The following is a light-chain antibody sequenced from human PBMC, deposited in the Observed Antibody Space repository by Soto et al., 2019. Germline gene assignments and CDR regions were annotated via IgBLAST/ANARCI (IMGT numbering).Light chain of an antibody. J-gene: IGKJ1*01. CDR1: QSLAHSNGHSY. Sequence: DAVLTQTPLSSPVTPGRPASISCRSSQSLAHSNGHSYLSWLHQRPGQPPRLIIYEISNRLSGVPDRFSGSGTGTDCTLRIGRVEAEDVGIYFCMQATHFPRTFGQGTKVDIK. CDR3: MQATHFPRT. CDR2: EIS. V-gene: IGKV2-24*01.